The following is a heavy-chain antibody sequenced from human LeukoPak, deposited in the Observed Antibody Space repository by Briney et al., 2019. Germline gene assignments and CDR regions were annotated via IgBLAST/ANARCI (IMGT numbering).Heavy chain of an antibody. CDR2: INHSGST. J-gene: IGHJ6*02. CDR1: GGSFSGYY. D-gene: IGHD3-3*01. CDR3: ARASSIFGSRSNYYGMDV. Sequence: PSETLSLTCAVYGGSFSGYYWSWIRQPPGKGLEWIGEINHSGSTNYNPSLKSRVTISVDTSKNQFSLKLSSVTAADTAVYYCARASSIFGSRSNYYGMDVWGQGTTVTVSS. V-gene: IGHV4-34*01.